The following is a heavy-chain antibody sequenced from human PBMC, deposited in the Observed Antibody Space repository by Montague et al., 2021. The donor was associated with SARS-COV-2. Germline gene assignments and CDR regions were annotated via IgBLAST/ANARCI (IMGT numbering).Heavy chain of an antibody. CDR3: ARAVSVRRSVNWFDP. CDR2: YSGGI. V-gene: IGHV4-59*01. D-gene: IGHD3-10*01. J-gene: IGHJ5*02. Sequence: YSGGINSNASLKSRVTMSVDTSKNQFSLTLTSVTAADTAVYYCARAVSVRRSVNWFDPWGQGIPFTVAS.